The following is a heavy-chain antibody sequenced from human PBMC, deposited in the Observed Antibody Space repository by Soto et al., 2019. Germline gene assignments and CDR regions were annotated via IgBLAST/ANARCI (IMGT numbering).Heavy chain of an antibody. CDR2: ISSSSSYT. V-gene: IGHV3-11*06. CDR3: ARDQGLLGELGMDV. J-gene: IGHJ6*02. CDR1: GFTFSDYY. D-gene: IGHD2-15*01. Sequence: GGSLRLSCAASGFTFSDYYMSWIRQAPGRGLEWVSYISSSSSYTNYADSVKGRFTISRDNAKNSLYLQMNSLRAEDTAVYYCARDQGLLGELGMDVWGQGTTVTVSS.